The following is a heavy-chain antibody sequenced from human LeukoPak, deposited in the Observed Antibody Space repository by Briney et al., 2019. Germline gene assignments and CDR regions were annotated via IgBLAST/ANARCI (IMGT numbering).Heavy chain of an antibody. CDR2: INTDGTTT. J-gene: IGHJ3*02. D-gene: IGHD1-1*01. CDR3: VRGGLEPFDI. CDR1: GFSFSDYW. Sequence: GGSLRLSCAPSGFSFSDYWMHWVRQAPGKGLAWVSRINTDGTTTNHADFVTGRFTISRDNAKNMLYLQMNSLRAEDTAVYYCVRGGLEPFDIWGQGTMVTVSS. V-gene: IGHV3-74*01.